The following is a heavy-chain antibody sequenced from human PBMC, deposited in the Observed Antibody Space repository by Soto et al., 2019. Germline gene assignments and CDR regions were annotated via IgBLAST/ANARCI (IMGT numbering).Heavy chain of an antibody. D-gene: IGHD2-2*01. J-gene: IGHJ3*02. V-gene: IGHV1-2*06. CDR3: ARRIVVVPAAILEFFAFDI. CDR2: INPNSGGT. CDR1: GYIFTDYY. Sequence: ASAKVSFKPSGYIFTDYYMHRVRQAPGQELGWMGRINPNSGGTNYAQKFQGRVTMTRDTSIGTAYTELSSLRSEDTATYYCARRIVVVPAAILEFFAFDIWGQGTMVT.